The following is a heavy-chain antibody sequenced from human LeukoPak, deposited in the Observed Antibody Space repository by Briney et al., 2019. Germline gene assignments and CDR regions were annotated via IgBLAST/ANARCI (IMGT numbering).Heavy chain of an antibody. Sequence: GGSLRLSCAASGFTFSSYGMHWVRQAPGKGLEWVAVIWYGGSNKYYADSVKGRFTISRDNSKNTLYLQMNSLRAEDTAVYYCARWEDRLGYCSSTSCYGDYWGQGTLVTVSS. CDR3: ARWEDRLGYCSSTSCYGDY. CDR1: GFTFSSYG. J-gene: IGHJ4*02. D-gene: IGHD2-2*01. V-gene: IGHV3-33*08. CDR2: IWYGGSNK.